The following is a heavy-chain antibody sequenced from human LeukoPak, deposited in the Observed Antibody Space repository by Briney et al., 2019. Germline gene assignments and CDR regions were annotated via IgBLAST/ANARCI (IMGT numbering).Heavy chain of an antibody. CDR3: AKGRGDGYNWRFDY. J-gene: IGHJ4*02. Sequence: GSLRLSCAASGFTFSSYAMSWVRQAPGKGLEWVSAISGSGGSTYYADSVKGRFTISRDNSKNTLYLQMSSLRAEDTAEYYCAKGRGDGYNWRFDYWGQGTLVTVSS. V-gene: IGHV3-23*01. CDR2: ISGSGGST. D-gene: IGHD5-24*01. CDR1: GFTFSSYA.